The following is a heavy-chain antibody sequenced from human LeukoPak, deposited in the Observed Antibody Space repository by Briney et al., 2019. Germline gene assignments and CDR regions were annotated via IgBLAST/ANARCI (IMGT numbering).Heavy chain of an antibody. CDR3: AKDKYGDYDDVFDI. D-gene: IGHD4-17*01. J-gene: IGHJ3*02. Sequence: SGGSLRLSCAASGFTFSTSWMNWVRQAPGKGLEWVVSINPDGSEKYSVDSVEGRFTISRDNSKNTLYLQMNSLRAEDTAVYYCAKDKYGDYDDVFDIWGQGTMVTVSS. CDR2: INPDGSEK. V-gene: IGHV3-7*03. CDR1: GFTFSTSW.